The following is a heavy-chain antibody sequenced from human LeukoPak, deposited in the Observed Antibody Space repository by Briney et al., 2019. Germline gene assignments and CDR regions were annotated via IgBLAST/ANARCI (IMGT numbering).Heavy chain of an antibody. Sequence: GGSLRLSCAASEFMFSIFTMHWVRQAPGKGLEWVAGISSDATKMFHSDSVKGRFTISRDNSKNTLYLQMSSLRAEDTAIYYCARDSGSPGAFDVWGQGTMVIVSS. CDR3: ARDSGSPGAFDV. D-gene: IGHD3-10*01. CDR1: EFMFSIFT. J-gene: IGHJ3*01. V-gene: IGHV3-30*04. CDR2: ISSDATKM.